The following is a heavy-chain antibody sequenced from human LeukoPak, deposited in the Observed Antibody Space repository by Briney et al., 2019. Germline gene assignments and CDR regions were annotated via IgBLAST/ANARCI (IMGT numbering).Heavy chain of an antibody. J-gene: IGHJ4*02. V-gene: IGHV4-38-2*02. CDR1: NYSISSGYH. CDR3: ARKSGGSWGVWVDY. CDR2: ISRTGDT. Sequence: SETLPPTCSVSNYSISSGYHWGWIRQSPGQELQWIGSISRTGDTYYKPSLKSRVSISVDTSKNQFFLKVTSVTAADTAVYYCARKSGGSWGVWVDYWGQGTLVTVSS. D-gene: IGHD2-15*01.